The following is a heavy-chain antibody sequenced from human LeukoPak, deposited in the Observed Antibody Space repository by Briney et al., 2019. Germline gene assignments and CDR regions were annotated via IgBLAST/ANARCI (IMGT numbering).Heavy chain of an antibody. D-gene: IGHD3-3*01. Sequence: PGGSLRLSCAASGFIFSSYAMSWVRQAPGKGLEWVSTISGGGTSTYYADSVKGRFTISRDNSKTTLYLQMNSLRAEDTAVYYCAGSGYYLYYFNNWGQGTLVTVSS. J-gene: IGHJ4*02. V-gene: IGHV3-23*01. CDR1: GFIFSSYA. CDR2: ISGGGTST. CDR3: AGSGYYLYYFNN.